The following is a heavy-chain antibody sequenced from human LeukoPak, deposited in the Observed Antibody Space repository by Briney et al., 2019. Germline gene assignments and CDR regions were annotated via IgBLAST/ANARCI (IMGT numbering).Heavy chain of an antibody. CDR1: GFTFNSYG. J-gene: IGHJ5*02. CDR2: ISPRDSI. CDR3: ARRDCDSIKCRGSNWFDP. V-gene: IGHV3-48*01. D-gene: IGHD3-22*01. Sequence: GGSLRLFCAASGFTFNSYGMSWIRQAPGQGLECVSHISPRDSIFYADSVKGRFTISRDNAKNSLYLKMNSLRAEDTAVYYCARRDCDSIKCRGSNWFDPWGQGTLVSVSS.